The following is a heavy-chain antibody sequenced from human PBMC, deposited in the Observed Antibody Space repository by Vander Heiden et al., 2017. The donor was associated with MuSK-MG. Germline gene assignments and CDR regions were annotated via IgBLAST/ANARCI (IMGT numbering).Heavy chain of an antibody. D-gene: IGHD3-22*01. V-gene: IGHV3-49*04. CDR2: IRRKASGGTT. CDR1: GVIFVDYA. CDR3: TRSYDTSGFYSRY. J-gene: IGHJ4*02. Sequence: EVQLVESGGGLVKPGRSLRLLRTASGVIFVDYAMSWVRQAPGKGLEWVGFIRRKASGGTTENAASVKGRFTISRDDSKSIAYLQMNSLETEDTAVYYCTRSYDTSGFYSRYWGQGTLVTVSS.